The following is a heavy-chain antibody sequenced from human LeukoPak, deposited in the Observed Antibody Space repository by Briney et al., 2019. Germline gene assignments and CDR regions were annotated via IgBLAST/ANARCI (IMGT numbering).Heavy chain of an antibody. D-gene: IGHD7-27*01. V-gene: IGHV1-2*02. CDR1: GYTFTGYY. J-gene: IGHJ6*03. CDR3: ARDLTGGFYYMDV. CDR2: INPNSGGT. Sequence: GASVKVSCKASGYTFTGYYMHWVRQAPGQGLEWMGWINPNSGGTNYAQKFQGRVTMTRDTSTSTAYMELSRLRSDDTAVYYCARDLTGGFYYMDVWGKGTTVTVSS.